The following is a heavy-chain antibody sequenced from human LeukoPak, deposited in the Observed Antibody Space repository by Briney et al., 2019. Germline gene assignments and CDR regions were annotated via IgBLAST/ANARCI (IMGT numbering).Heavy chain of an antibody. V-gene: IGHV3-53*01. CDR2: IYSGGST. CDR1: GFTVSSDY. D-gene: IGHD6-19*01. CDR3: ARVGSSSGWSYFDY. J-gene: IGHJ4*02. Sequence: PGGSLRLSCASSGFTVSSDYMSWVRQAPGQGLDWGSVIYSGGSTYYAASVKGRFTISRDNSKNTLYLQMNSLRAEDTAVYYCARVGSSSGWSYFDYWGQGTLVTVSS.